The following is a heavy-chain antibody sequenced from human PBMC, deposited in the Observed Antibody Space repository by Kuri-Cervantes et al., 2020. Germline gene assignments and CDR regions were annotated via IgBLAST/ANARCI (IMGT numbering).Heavy chain of an antibody. CDR3: ARVSSSWYQTGYYFDY. J-gene: IGHJ4*02. V-gene: IGHV1-2*02. D-gene: IGHD6-13*01. CDR1: GYTFTGYY. Sequence: ASVKVSCKASGYTFTGYYMHWVRQAPGQGLEWMGWINPNSGGTNYAQKFQGRVTMTRDTSISTAYMELRSLRSDDTAVYYCARVSSSWYQTGYYFDYWGQGTLVTVSS. CDR2: INPNSGGT.